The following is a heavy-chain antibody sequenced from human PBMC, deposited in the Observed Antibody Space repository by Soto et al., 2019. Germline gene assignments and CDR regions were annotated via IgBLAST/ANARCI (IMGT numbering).Heavy chain of an antibody. CDR3: VREGGDNWFDP. D-gene: IGHD3-16*01. J-gene: IGHJ5*02. V-gene: IGHV4-30-4*01. CDR2: IYYSGST. CDR1: GGSISSGDYY. Sequence: SETLSLTCTVSGGSISSGDYYWSWIRQPPGKGLEWIGYIYYSGSTFYNPSLKNRVTISLDTSKIQFSLKLSSVTAADTAVYCCVREGGDNWFDPWGQGTLVTVSS.